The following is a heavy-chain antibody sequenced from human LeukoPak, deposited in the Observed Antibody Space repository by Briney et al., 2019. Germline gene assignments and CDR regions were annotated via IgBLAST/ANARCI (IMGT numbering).Heavy chain of an antibody. Sequence: PVKVSCKASGGTFSSYAISWVRQAPGQGLEWMGGIIPIFGTANYAQKFQGRVTITADESTSTAYMELSSLRSEDTAVYYCARGDFWSGYTYYFDYWGQGTLVTVSS. V-gene: IGHV1-69*13. CDR2: IIPIFGTA. CDR1: GGTFSSYA. D-gene: IGHD3-3*01. CDR3: ARGDFWSGYTYYFDY. J-gene: IGHJ4*02.